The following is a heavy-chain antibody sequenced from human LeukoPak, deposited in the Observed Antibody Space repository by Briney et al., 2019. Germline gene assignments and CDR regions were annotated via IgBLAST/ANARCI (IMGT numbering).Heavy chain of an antibody. Sequence: GASVKDSCKASGYTFTGYHIHWVRQAPGQGLEWMGRINPYSGDTNFAQKFQGRVTMTRDTSITTAYMDLSSLTPDDTAVYFCARDQGSLTRSWYTGYWGQGTQVTVSS. J-gene: IGHJ4*02. D-gene: IGHD6-13*01. V-gene: IGHV1-2*06. CDR2: INPYSGDT. CDR3: ARDQGSLTRSWYTGY. CDR1: GYTFTGYH.